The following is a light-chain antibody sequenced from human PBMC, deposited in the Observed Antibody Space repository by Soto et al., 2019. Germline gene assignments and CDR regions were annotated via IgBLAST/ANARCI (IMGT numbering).Light chain of an antibody. J-gene: IGKJ1*01. Sequence: EIVMTQSPATLSVSPGERATLSCRASQSLNNNLAWYQQKPGQTPRLLFYSATTRAAGIPARFSGSGSGTEFTLTISSLQSEDFAVYFGQQYSDWPRTFGQGTKVES. CDR1: QSLNNN. V-gene: IGKV3-15*01. CDR2: SAT. CDR3: QQYSDWPRT.